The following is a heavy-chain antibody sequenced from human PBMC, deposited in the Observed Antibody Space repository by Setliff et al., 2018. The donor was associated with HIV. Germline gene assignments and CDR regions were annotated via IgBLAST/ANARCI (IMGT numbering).Heavy chain of an antibody. CDR2: FDPQDGET. CDR3: ATDRTQTGINMVRGRIVDPARYPLDY. D-gene: IGHD3-10*01. V-gene: IGHV1-24*01. CDR1: GYTLTEVS. J-gene: IGHJ4*02. Sequence: GASVKVSCKVSGYTLTEVSMHWVRQAPKKGLEWMGYFDPQDGETVHAQKFQGRVTLTEEKSTDTAYMELSSLRSDDTAVYYCATDRTQTGINMVRGRIVDPARYPLDYWGQGTLVTVSS.